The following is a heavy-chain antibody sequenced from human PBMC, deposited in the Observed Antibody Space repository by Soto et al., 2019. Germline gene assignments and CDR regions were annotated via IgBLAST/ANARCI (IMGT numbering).Heavy chain of an antibody. CDR1: GSSLQDYA. CDR3: GKDISPGGMDV. CDR2: IYYNSNRI. J-gene: IGHJ6*04. Sequence: EVQLVESGGGLVQPGGSLRLSCVGSGSSLQDYAMHWVRQAPGKGLEWVSGIYYNSNRIDYADSVKGRFTISRDNARNSLYLQMNSLRTEDTAFYYCGKDISPGGMDVWGRGIMVTVS. V-gene: IGHV3-9*01.